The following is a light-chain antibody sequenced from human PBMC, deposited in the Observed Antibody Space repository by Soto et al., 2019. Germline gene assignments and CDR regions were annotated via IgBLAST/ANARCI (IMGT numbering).Light chain of an antibody. CDR3: TSYTSSSTLDV. Sequence: QSALTQPASVSGSPGQSITISCTGNSSDVGGYNYVSWYQQHPGKAPKLMIYEVSNRPSGVSNRFSGSKSGHTASLTISGLQSEDEADYFCTSYTSSSTLDVFGTGTKLTVL. CDR2: EVS. J-gene: IGLJ1*01. V-gene: IGLV2-14*01. CDR1: SSDVGGYNY.